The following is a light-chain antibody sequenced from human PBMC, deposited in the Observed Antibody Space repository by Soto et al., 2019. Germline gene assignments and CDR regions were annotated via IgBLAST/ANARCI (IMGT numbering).Light chain of an antibody. V-gene: IGKV3D-15*01. J-gene: IGKJ4*01. CDR2: DIF. CDR3: KKYNSRNLN. Sequence: IFLTQSASSRSVSPGERAAGSCRASQSVGSDLAWYQQKPGQAPRLVIYDIFTRATGVPTRISGSGSGTEFTITISRMQSEDFELYYCKKYNSRNLNFGGRKKVDIK. CDR1: QSVGSD.